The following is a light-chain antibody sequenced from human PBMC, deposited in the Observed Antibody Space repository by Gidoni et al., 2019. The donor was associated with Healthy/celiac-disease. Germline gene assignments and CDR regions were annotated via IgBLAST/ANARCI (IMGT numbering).Light chain of an antibody. Sequence: AIRMTQTPSALAASTGDRVTITCRASQGISSYLDWYQQTPGKDPKLLIYAASTLQSGVPSRFSGSGSGTDFTLTISCLQSEDFATYYCQQYYSYPYTFGQGTKLEIK. CDR1: QGISSY. J-gene: IGKJ2*01. V-gene: IGKV1-8*01. CDR3: QQYYSYPYT. CDR2: AAS.